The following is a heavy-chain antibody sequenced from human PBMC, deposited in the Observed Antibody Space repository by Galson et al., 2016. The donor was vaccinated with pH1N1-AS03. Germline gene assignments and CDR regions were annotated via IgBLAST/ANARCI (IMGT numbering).Heavy chain of an antibody. CDR1: DRTFRSYG. V-gene: IGHV1-18*01. Sequence: SVKVSCKASDRTFRSYGITWVRQAPGQGLEWMGWISLFDSKTLYAERLQGRVTMTTDSSTITAYMDLRNLTSDDTAIYYCARDLRSDFGNNFVAGVQFGRYWGQGTLVTVSS. J-gene: IGHJ4*02. CDR2: ISLFDSKT. CDR3: ARDLRSDFGNNFVAGVQFGRY. D-gene: IGHD4/OR15-4a*01.